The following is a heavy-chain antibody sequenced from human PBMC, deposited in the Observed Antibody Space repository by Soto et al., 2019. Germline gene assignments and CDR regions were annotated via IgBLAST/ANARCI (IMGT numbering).Heavy chain of an antibody. Sequence: ASVKVSCKASGYTFTSYGISWVRQAPGQGLEWMGWISAYNGNTNYAQKLQGRVTMTTDTSTSTAYMELRSLRSDDTAVYYCARAHDSSGYYVPDVMLISPWGQGTLVTVSS. V-gene: IGHV1-18*01. J-gene: IGHJ5*02. D-gene: IGHD3-22*01. CDR2: ISAYNGNT. CDR1: GYTFTSYG. CDR3: ARAHDSSGYYVPDVMLISP.